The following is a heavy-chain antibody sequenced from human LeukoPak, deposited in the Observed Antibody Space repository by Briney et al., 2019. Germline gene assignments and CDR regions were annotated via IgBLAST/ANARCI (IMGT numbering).Heavy chain of an antibody. V-gene: IGHV4-39*07. D-gene: IGHD3-22*01. CDR1: GGSISSSSYY. CDR2: IYYSGST. CDR3: ASFIMIVVQSFDP. Sequence: KPSETLSLTCTVSGGSISSSSYYWGWIRQPPGKGLEWIGSIYYSGSTYYNPSLKSRVTISVDTSKNQFSLKLSSVTAADTAVYYCASFIMIVVQSFDPWGQGTLVTVSS. J-gene: IGHJ5*02.